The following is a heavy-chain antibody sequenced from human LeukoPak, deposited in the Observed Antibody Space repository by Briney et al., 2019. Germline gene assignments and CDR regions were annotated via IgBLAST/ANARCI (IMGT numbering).Heavy chain of an antibody. D-gene: IGHD4-23*01. CDR3: AREVTRSYSQFDP. V-gene: IGHV1-2*02. Sequence: GASVKVSCKASGYTFTGYYMHWVRQAPGQGLEWMGWINPNSGGTNYAQKFQGRVTMTRDTSISTAYMELSRLRSDDTAVYYCAREVTRSYSQFDPWGQGTLVTVSS. CDR1: GYTFTGYY. J-gene: IGHJ5*02. CDR2: INPNSGGT.